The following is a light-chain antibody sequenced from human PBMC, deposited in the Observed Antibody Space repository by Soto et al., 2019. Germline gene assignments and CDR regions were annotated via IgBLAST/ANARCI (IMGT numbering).Light chain of an antibody. Sequence: QLVLTQPPSVSGTPGQRVTISCSGSSSNIGRDTVNWYQQLPGTAPKLLIAYNNQRPSGVPDRFSGSKSGTSASLAISGLQSEDEADYYCATWDDSLSTWVFGGGTQLTVL. CDR2: YNN. J-gene: IGLJ3*02. CDR1: SSNIGRDT. CDR3: ATWDDSLSTWV. V-gene: IGLV1-44*01.